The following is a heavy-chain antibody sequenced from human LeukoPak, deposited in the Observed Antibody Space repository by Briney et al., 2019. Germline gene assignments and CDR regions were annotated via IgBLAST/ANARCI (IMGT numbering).Heavy chain of an antibody. CDR3: ARGRPPVGYCSSTSCLHRREFDY. D-gene: IGHD2-2*01. J-gene: IGHJ4*02. Sequence: SETLSLTCTVSGGSISSGGYYWSWLRQHPGKGLEWIGYIYYSGSTYYNPSLKSRVTISVDTSKNQFSLKLSSVTAADTAVYYCARGRPPVGYCSSTSCLHRREFDYWGQGTLVTVSS. CDR1: GGSISSGGYY. V-gene: IGHV4-31*03. CDR2: IYYSGST.